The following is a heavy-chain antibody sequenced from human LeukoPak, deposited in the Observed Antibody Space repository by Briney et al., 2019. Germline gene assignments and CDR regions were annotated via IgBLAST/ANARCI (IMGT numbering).Heavy chain of an antibody. D-gene: IGHD2-2*02. CDR3: ARAVVPAAIRARWYLDL. V-gene: IGHV5-51*01. J-gene: IGHJ2*01. CDR2: IYPGDSDT. Sequence: GESLKISCKGSGYSFTSYWIGWVRQMPGKGLEWMGIIYPGDSDTRYSPSFQGQVTISADKSISTAYLQWSSLKASDTAMYYCARAVVPAAIRARWYLDLWGRGTLVTVSS. CDR1: GYSFTSYW.